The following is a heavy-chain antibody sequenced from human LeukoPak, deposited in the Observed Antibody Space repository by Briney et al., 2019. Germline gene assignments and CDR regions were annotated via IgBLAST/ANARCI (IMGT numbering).Heavy chain of an antibody. D-gene: IGHD1-26*01. CDR3: ARGPQWELLLTY. CDR1: GGSIRSSYYY. CDR2: IYDSGST. V-gene: IGHV4-39*07. Sequence: NASETLSLTCTVSGGSIRSSYYYWGWIRQPPGKGLEWIGSIYDSGSTYYNPSLKSRVTISVDTSKNQFSLKLSSVTAADTAVYYCARGPQWELLLTYWGQGTLVTVSS. J-gene: IGHJ4*02.